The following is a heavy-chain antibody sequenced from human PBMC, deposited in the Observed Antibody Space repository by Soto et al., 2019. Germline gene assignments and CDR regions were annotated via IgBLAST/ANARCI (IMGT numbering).Heavy chain of an antibody. D-gene: IGHD6-19*01. CDR1: GYTFTSYA. Sequence: ASVKVSCKASGYTFTSYAMHWVRQAPEQRLEWMGWINAGNGNTKYSQKFQGRVTITRDTSASTAYMELSSLRSEDTAVYYCARDGSSGWPMDYWGQGTLVTVSS. CDR2: INAGNGNT. J-gene: IGHJ4*02. CDR3: ARDGSSGWPMDY. V-gene: IGHV1-3*01.